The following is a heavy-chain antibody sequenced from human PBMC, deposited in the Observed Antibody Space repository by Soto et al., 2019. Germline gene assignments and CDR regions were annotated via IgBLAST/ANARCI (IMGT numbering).Heavy chain of an antibody. CDR3: SGAESPDTAYFSLY. J-gene: IGHJ4*02. CDR1: GFSLSSSG. Sequence: PGGSLRLSCTASGFSLSSSGMHWVRQAPGKGLEWLAVSSFDGTQQFYGDSVKGRFTISRDTSNGIAYLQMNSLNIEDSAVYYCSGAESPDTAYFSLYWGQGTPVTVSS. V-gene: IGHV3-30*03. CDR2: SSFDGTQQ. D-gene: IGHD1-26*01.